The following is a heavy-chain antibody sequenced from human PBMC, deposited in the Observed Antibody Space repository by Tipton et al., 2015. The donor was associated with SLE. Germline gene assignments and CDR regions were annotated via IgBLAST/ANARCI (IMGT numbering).Heavy chain of an antibody. Sequence: TLSLTCAVYGGSFSGYYWSWIRQPPGKGLEWIGEINHSGSTNYNPSLKSRVTLSVDTSKNQFSLKLSSVTAADTAVYYCARGRYGSGPFGGYWGQGTLVTVSS. J-gene: IGHJ4*02. CDR3: ARGRYGSGPFGGY. D-gene: IGHD3-10*01. CDR2: INHSGST. V-gene: IGHV4-34*01. CDR1: GGSFSGYY.